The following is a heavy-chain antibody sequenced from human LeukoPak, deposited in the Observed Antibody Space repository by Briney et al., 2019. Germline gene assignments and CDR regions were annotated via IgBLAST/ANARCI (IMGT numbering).Heavy chain of an antibody. CDR2: ISSSGSTI. J-gene: IGHJ4*02. CDR1: GFTFSSYE. CDR3: ARSGGWYIPDY. V-gene: IGHV3-48*03. Sequence: GGSLRLSCAASGFTFSSYEMNWVRQAPGKGLEWVSYISSSGSTIYYADSVKGRFTISRDNAKNSLYLQMNSLRAEDTAVYYCARSGGWYIPDYWGQGTLVTVSS. D-gene: IGHD6-19*01.